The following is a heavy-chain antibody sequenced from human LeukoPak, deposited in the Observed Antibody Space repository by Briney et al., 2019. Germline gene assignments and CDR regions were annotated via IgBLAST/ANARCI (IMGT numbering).Heavy chain of an antibody. CDR1: GFTFSSYG. CDR3: AKEILLWFGEIPYFDY. V-gene: IGHV3-30*18. Sequence: PGGSLRLSCAASGFTFSSYGMHWVRQAPGKGLEWVAVISYDGSNKYYADSVKGRFTISRDNSKNTLSLQMNSLRAEDTAVYYCAKEILLWFGEIPYFDYWGQGTLVTVSS. CDR2: ISYDGSNK. J-gene: IGHJ4*02. D-gene: IGHD3-10*01.